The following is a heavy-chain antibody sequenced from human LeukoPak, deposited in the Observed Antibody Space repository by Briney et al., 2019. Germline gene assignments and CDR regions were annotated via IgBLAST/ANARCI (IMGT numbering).Heavy chain of an antibody. J-gene: IGHJ5*02. CDR3: ARVGGVVAVAGTGWFDP. CDR1: GVSFRVYY. V-gene: IGHV4-34*01. CDR2: INHSGST. D-gene: IGHD6-19*01. Sequence: SETLSLTCAVSGVSFRVYYWSWIRQPPGKGLEWIGEINHSGSTKYNPSLKSRVTISVDTSYPQFSLKLSSVASDETDVYYCARVGGVVAVAGTGWFDPWGQGTLVTVSS.